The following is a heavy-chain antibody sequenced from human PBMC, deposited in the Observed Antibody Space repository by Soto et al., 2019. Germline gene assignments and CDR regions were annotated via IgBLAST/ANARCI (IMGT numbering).Heavy chain of an antibody. D-gene: IGHD3-10*01. V-gene: IGHV4-4*07. CDR1: GGSLTTYF. J-gene: IGHJ4*02. CDR2: IYTNGNT. Sequence: LSLTCTVSGGSLTTYFWSWVRQPAGKGLEWIGRIYTNGNTIYNPSLEGRVTMSVDTSKNQFSLKLTSVTAADTAVYYCARGLSGVYSFDYWGRGALVTVS. CDR3: ARGLSGVYSFDY.